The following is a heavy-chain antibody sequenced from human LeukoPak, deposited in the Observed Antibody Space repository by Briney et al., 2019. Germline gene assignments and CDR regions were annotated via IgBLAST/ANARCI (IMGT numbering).Heavy chain of an antibody. CDR3: ARSSPDVVVTVEYYYYYYMDV. J-gene: IGHJ6*03. D-gene: IGHD2-21*02. V-gene: IGHV3-21*04. Sequence: GGSLRLSCAASGISFSNYSMNWVRQAPGKGLEWVSLISSSSRFIYYGDSVKGRFTISRDNAKNSLYLQMNSLRAEDTAVYYCARSSPDVVVTVEYYYYYYMDVWGKGTTVTISS. CDR1: GISFSNYS. CDR2: ISSSSRFI.